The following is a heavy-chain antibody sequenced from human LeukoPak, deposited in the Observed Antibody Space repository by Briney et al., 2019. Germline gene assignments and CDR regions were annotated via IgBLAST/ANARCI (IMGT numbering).Heavy chain of an antibody. CDR3: ARVHSGFGESAVDY. J-gene: IGHJ4*02. D-gene: IGHD3-10*01. Sequence: GSLRLSCAASGFTVSSNYMSWVRQPPGKGLEWIGYIYYSGSTNYNPSLKSRVTISVDTSKNQFSLKLSSVTAADTAVYYCARVHSGFGESAVDYWGQGTLVTVSS. V-gene: IGHV4-59*02. CDR1: GFTVSSNY. CDR2: IYYSGST.